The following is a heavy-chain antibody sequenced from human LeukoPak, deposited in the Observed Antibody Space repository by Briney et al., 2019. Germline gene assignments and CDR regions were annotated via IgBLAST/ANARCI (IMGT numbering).Heavy chain of an antibody. CDR3: AKGGLYYDILTGLYFDY. CDR1: GFTFSSYS. D-gene: IGHD3-9*01. Sequence: GGSLRLSCAASGFTFSSYSMNWVRQAPGKGLEWVSSISSSSSYIYYADSVKGRFTISRDNAKNSLYLQMNSLRAEDTAVYYCAKGGLYYDILTGLYFDYWGQGTLVTVSS. CDR2: ISSSSSYI. J-gene: IGHJ4*02. V-gene: IGHV3-21*01.